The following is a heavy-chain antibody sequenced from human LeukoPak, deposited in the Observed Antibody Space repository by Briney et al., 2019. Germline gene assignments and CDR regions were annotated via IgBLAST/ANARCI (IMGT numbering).Heavy chain of an antibody. J-gene: IGHJ5*02. D-gene: IGHD3-22*01. CDR2: ISAYNGNT. CDR3: ARGPYYYDSSGYIGTNWFDP. Sequence: ASVKVSCKASGYTFTSYGISWVRQAPGQGLEWMGWISAYNGNTNYAQKLQGRVTMTTDTSTSTAYMELRSLRSDDTAVYYCARGPYYYDSSGYIGTNWFDPWGQGTLVTVSS. CDR1: GYTFTSYG. V-gene: IGHV1-18*01.